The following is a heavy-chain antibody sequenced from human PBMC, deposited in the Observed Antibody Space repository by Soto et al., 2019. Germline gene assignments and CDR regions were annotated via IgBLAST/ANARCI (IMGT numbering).Heavy chain of an antibody. Sequence: QVQLQQWGAGLLKPSETLSLTCAVYGGSFSDYYWSWIRQPPGKGLEWIGEIDHSGSTNYNPSLKSRVTTSVDTSKNQFALKLSSVAAADTAMYYCARGVWFDPWGQGTLVIVSS. V-gene: IGHV4-34*01. CDR2: IDHSGST. CDR1: GGSFSDYY. J-gene: IGHJ5*02. CDR3: ARGVWFDP.